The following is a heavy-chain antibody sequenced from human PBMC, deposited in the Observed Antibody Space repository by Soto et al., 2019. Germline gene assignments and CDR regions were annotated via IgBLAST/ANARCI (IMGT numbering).Heavy chain of an antibody. CDR3: AKDVPVDYDILTGYSP. CDR1: GFTFSSYS. CDR2: ISSSSSYI. Sequence: PGGSLRLSCAASGFTFSSYSMNWVRQAPGKGLEWVSSISSSSSYIYYADSVKGRFTISRDNAKNSLYLQMNSLRAEDTAVYYCAKDVPVDYDILTGYSPWGQGTLVTVSS. D-gene: IGHD3-9*01. V-gene: IGHV3-21*04. J-gene: IGHJ5*02.